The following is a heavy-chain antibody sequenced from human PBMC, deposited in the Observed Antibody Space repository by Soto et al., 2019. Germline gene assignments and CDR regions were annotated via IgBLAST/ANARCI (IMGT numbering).Heavy chain of an antibody. Sequence: PSETLSLTCTVSGGSISSSSYYWGWIRQPPGKGLEWIGYIYYSGSTNYNPSLKSRVTISVDTSKNQFSLKLSSVTAADTAVYYCARDGLVRPFDYWGQGTLVTVSS. CDR1: GGSISSSSYY. CDR3: ARDGLVRPFDY. V-gene: IGHV4-61*01. J-gene: IGHJ4*02. CDR2: IYYSGST. D-gene: IGHD2-2*01.